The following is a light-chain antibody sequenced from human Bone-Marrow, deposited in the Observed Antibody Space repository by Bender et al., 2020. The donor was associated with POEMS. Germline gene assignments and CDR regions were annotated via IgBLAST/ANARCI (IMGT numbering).Light chain of an antibody. CDR1: SSNIGTNY. J-gene: IGLJ3*02. CDR2: RNI. V-gene: IGLV1-47*01. CDR3: CSFGGSSNLRV. Sequence: QSLLTQPPSVSGAPGQRVTISCSGSSSNIGTNYVFWYQQLPGTAPKLLIYRNIQRPSGVPDRFSGSKSGNTASLTISGLQAEDEADYYCCSFGGSSNLRVFGGGTKLTVL.